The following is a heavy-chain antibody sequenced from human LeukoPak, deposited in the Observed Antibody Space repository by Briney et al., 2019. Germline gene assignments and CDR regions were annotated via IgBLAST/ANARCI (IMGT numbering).Heavy chain of an antibody. CDR2: INPSGGST. CDR3: ARDAIENYDFWSGSYYYFDY. V-gene: IGHV1-46*01. J-gene: IGHJ4*02. Sequence: ASVKVSCKSSGYTFTSYYIHWVRQAPGQGLEWMGIINPSGGSTTYAQGFQGRVTMTSDTSTSTVYTELSSLRSEDTAVYYCARDAIENYDFWSGSYYYFDYWGQGTLVTVSS. CDR1: GYTFTSYY. D-gene: IGHD3-3*01.